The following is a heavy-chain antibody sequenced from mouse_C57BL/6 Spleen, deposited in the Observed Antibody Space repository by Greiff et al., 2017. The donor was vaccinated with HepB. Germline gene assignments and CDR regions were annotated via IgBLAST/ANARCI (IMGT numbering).Heavy chain of an antibody. D-gene: IGHD3-2*02. Sequence: QVQLQQSGAELVRPGASVKLSCKASGYTFTDYYINWVKQRPGQGLEWIARIYPGSGNTYYNEKFKGKATLTAEKSSSTAYMQLSSLTSEDSAVYFCAKTSQASLYCAMDDWGQGTSVTVSS. V-gene: IGHV1-76*01. CDR1: GYTFTDYY. J-gene: IGHJ4*01. CDR3: AKTSQASLYCAMDD. CDR2: IYPGSGNT.